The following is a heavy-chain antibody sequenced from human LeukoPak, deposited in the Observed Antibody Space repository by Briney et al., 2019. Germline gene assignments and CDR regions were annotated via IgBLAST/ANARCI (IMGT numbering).Heavy chain of an antibody. V-gene: IGHV3-23*01. CDR2: ISGSGGST. D-gene: IGHD3-22*01. J-gene: IGHJ4*02. CDR3: AKDSDPPRYYYDSSGYFDFDY. Sequence: GGSLRLSCAASGFTFSSYAMSWVRQAPGKGLEWVSAISGSGGSTYYADSVKGRFTISRDNSKNTLYLQMNSLRAEDTAVYYCAKDSDPPRYYYDSSGYFDFDYWGQGTLVTVSS. CDR1: GFTFSSYA.